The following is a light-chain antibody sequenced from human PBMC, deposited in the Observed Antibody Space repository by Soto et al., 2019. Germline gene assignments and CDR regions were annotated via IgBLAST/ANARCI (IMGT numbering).Light chain of an antibody. Sequence: DIQMTQSPSSLSASVGDRVTITCRTSQTVSNNLNWYQRKRGKAPSLLIYASSTLQSGVPSRFIGSGSETEFTLTISSLQPEDFATYYCQQDNMTPFTFGPGTKVDI. V-gene: IGKV1-39*01. CDR3: QQDNMTPFT. J-gene: IGKJ3*01. CDR2: ASS. CDR1: QTVSNN.